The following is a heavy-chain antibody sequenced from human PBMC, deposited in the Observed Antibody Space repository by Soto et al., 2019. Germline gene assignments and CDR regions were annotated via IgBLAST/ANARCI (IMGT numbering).Heavy chain of an antibody. D-gene: IGHD3-16*01. CDR1: GFSVGDNY. CDR3: ARSSGRRHVFTFDYGLDV. V-gene: IGHV3-11*06. CDR2: SSSSGGYT. J-gene: IGHJ6*02. Sequence: QVQLVESGGGLVEPGGSLRLSCAASGFSVGDNYMTWIRQAPGKGLEWLSYSSSSGGYTNYADSVKGRFTISRDNAKNSLYLQPDSLRAEDTAVYFCARSSGRRHVFTFDYGLDVWGQGTTVTVSS.